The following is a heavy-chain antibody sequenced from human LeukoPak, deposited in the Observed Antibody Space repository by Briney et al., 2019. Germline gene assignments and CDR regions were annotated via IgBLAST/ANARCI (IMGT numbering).Heavy chain of an antibody. CDR1: GFTFSSYW. CDR2: IKQDGSEK. J-gene: IGHJ4*02. D-gene: IGHD2-15*01. Sequence: PGGSLRLSCAASGFTFSSYWMSWVRQAPGKGLEWVANIKQDGSEKYYVDSVKGRFTISRDNAKNSLYPQLNTLRPEDTAVYYCVQGWRDNWGQGTLVTVSS. CDR3: VQGWRDN. V-gene: IGHV3-7*01.